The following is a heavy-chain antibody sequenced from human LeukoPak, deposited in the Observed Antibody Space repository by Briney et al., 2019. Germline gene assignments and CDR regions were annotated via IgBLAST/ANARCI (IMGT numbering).Heavy chain of an antibody. J-gene: IGHJ4*02. CDR2: INPNSCGT. V-gene: IGHV1-2*02. CDR1: GYTFTGYY. D-gene: IGHD6-19*01. Sequence: ASVKVSCKASGYTFTGYYMHWVRPAPGQGLAWMGWINPNSCGTNYAQKFQGRVTMTRDTSISTAYMELSRLRSDDTAVYYCARIAVAGRGEGDYWGQGTLVTVSS. CDR3: ARIAVAGRGEGDY.